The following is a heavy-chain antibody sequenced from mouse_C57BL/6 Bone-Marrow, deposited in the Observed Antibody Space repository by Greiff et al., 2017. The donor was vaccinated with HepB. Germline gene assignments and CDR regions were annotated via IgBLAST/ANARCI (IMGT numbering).Heavy chain of an antibody. CDR2: IDPENGDT. CDR1: GFNIKDDY. V-gene: IGHV14-4*01. Sequence: EVQLQQSGAELVRPGASVKLSCTASGFNIKDDYMHWVKQRPEQGLEWIGWIDPENGDTEYASKFQGKATITADTSSNTAYLQLSSLTSEDTAVYYCTTGSTKGYYWGQGTTLTVSS. D-gene: IGHD2-1*01. J-gene: IGHJ2*01. CDR3: TTGSTKGYY.